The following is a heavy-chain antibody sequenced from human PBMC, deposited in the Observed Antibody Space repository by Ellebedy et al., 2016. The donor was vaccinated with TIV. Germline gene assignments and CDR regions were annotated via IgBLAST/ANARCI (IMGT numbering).Heavy chain of an antibody. D-gene: IGHD3-3*01. CDR2: IYYSGST. J-gene: IGHJ4*02. CDR1: GGSISTYY. Sequence: SETLSLXXTVSGGSISTYYWSWIRQPPGKGLEWIGYIYYSGSTNYNPSLKSRVTISADTSKNQFSLRLSSVTAADTAVYYCASLPYDFWSGYYPDYWGQGTLVTVSS. CDR3: ASLPYDFWSGYYPDY. V-gene: IGHV4-59*01.